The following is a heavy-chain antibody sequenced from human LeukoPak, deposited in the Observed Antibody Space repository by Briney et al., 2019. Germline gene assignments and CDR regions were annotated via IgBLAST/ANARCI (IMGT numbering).Heavy chain of an antibody. CDR2: MSSSRSYL. CDR3: ASALRRGYSYGFDY. CDR1: GFTFSSYS. J-gene: IGHJ4*02. V-gene: IGHV3-21*01. D-gene: IGHD5-18*01. Sequence: PGGSLRLSSAASGFTFSSYSMNWVRQAPGKGLEWGSLMSSSRSYLYYADSVTGQFPISRDTAKPSLSLQMNCLRAEASAVYYCASALRRGYSYGFDYWGQGTLVTASS.